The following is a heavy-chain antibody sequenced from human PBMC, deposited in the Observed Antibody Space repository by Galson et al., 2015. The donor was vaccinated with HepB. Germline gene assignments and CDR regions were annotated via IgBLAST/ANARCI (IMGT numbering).Heavy chain of an antibody. Sequence: LRLSCAASGFTFSTYGMHWVRQAPGKGLEWVGVIWYDGSNKYYADSVKGRFAISRDNSENTLYLQMNSLRAEDTAVYYCARDDCSGASCYLFFDYWGQGTLVTVSP. V-gene: IGHV3-33*01. D-gene: IGHD2-15*01. J-gene: IGHJ4*02. CDR1: GFTFSTYG. CDR2: IWYDGSNK. CDR3: ARDDCSGASCYLFFDY.